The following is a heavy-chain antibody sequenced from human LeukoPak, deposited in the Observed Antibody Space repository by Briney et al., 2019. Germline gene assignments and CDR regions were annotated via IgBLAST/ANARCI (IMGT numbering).Heavy chain of an antibody. Sequence: SETLSLTCTVSGGSISSSSYYWGWIRQPPGKGLEWIGSIYYSGSTYYNPSLKSRVTISVDTSKNQFSLKLSSVTAADTAVYYCARSIAAEEDGAFDIWGQGTMVTVSS. J-gene: IGHJ3*02. D-gene: IGHD6-6*01. V-gene: IGHV4-39*01. CDR1: GGSISSSSYY. CDR2: IYYSGST. CDR3: ARSIAAEEDGAFDI.